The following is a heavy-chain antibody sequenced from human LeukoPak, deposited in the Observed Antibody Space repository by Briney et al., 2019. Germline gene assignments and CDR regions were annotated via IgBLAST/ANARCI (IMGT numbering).Heavy chain of an antibody. CDR2: ITPSGDST. V-gene: IGHV3-11*01. CDR3: ARGHYGLDY. CDR1: GFTFSDWY. J-gene: IGHJ4*02. D-gene: IGHD3-10*01. Sequence: PGGSLRLSCAASGFTFSDWYISWIRQAPGKGLEWVSYITPSGDSTYYGDSVKGRFTISRDNAKNSVSLHMNSLRAEDTAVYYCARGHYGLDYWGQGNLVTVSS.